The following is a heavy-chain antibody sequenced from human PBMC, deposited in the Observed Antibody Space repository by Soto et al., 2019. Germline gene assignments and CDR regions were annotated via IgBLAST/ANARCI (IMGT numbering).Heavy chain of an antibody. CDR3: ARVGYCSGDTCYLAWFDP. CDR2: IYYPGST. J-gene: IGHJ5*02. V-gene: IGHV4-30-4*01. CDR1: GGSISSGDYY. Sequence: QVQLQESGPGPVKPSQTLSLSCSVSGGSISSGDYYWSWIRQPPGKGLEWIGYIYYPGSTYYNPSLKCRVTISVDTSKNQFSLNLSSVTAADTAVYYCARVGYCSGDTCYLAWFDPWGRGTQVTVSS. D-gene: IGHD2-15*01.